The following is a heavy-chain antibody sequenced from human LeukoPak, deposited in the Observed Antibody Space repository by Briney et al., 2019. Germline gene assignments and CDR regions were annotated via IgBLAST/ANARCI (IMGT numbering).Heavy chain of an antibody. D-gene: IGHD2-15*01. CDR1: GGSISSYY. CDR3: AREVVGIDY. J-gene: IGHJ4*02. V-gene: IGHV4-59*01. Sequence: SETLSLTCTVSGGSISSYYRSWIRQPPGKGLEWIGYIYYSGSTNYNPSLKSRVTISVDTSKNQFSLKLSSVTAADTAVYYCAREVVGIDYWGQGTLVTVSS. CDR2: IYYSGST.